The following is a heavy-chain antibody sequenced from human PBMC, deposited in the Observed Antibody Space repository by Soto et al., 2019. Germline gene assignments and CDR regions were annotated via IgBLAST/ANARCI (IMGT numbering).Heavy chain of an antibody. CDR3: AKGTDILTPGDLSYYMDV. Sequence: GGSLRLSCAASGFTFDDYAMHWVRQAPGKGLEWVSGISWNSGSIGYADSVKGRFTISRDNAKNSLYLQMNSLRAEDTALYYCAKGTDILTPGDLSYYMDVWGKGTTVTVSS. CDR2: ISWNSGSI. CDR1: GFTFDDYA. V-gene: IGHV3-9*01. J-gene: IGHJ6*03. D-gene: IGHD3-9*01.